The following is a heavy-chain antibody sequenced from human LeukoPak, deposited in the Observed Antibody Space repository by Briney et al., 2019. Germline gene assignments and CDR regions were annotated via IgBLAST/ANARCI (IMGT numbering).Heavy chain of an antibody. J-gene: IGHJ4*02. CDR2: IKGDGIST. CDR1: GSDFSSNW. Sequence: PGGSLRLSCAASGSDFSSNWMHWVRHAPGQGLVWVSRIKGDGISTNYADSVKGRFTISRDIAKNTLYLQMNSLRAEDTGVYYCAKDHYWSIDYWGRGTLVTVS. V-gene: IGHV3-74*01. CDR3: AKDHYWSIDY. D-gene: IGHD3-3*01.